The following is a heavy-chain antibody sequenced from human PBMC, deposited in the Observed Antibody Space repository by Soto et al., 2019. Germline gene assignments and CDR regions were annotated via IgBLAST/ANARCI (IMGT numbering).Heavy chain of an antibody. CDR1: GGSISSGGYY. D-gene: IGHD3-16*02. V-gene: IGHV4-31*03. CDR3: GRCAFGGVIVLG. Sequence: QVQLQESGPGLVKPSQTLSLTCTVSGGSISSGGYYWSWIRQNPGKGLEWIGYIYYSGSTYYNPSLKSRVTISVDTSKNQFSLKLSSVTAADTAVYYCGRCAFGGVIVLGWGQGTLVTVSS. CDR2: IYYSGST. J-gene: IGHJ4*02.